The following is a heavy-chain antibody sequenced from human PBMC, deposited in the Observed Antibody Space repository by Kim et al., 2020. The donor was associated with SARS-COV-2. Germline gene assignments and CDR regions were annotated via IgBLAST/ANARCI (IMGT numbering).Heavy chain of an antibody. Sequence: VKGRFTSSRDNAKNSLYLQRNSLRAEDTALYYCAKSAVTMVRGVMGWFDPWGQGTLVTVSS. CDR3: AKSAVTMVRGVMGWFDP. J-gene: IGHJ5*02. V-gene: IGHV3-9*01. D-gene: IGHD3-10*01.